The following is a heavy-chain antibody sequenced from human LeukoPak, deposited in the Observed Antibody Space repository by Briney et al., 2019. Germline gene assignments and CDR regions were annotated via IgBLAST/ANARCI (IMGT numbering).Heavy chain of an antibody. CDR2: ISYDGTNK. CDR3: VRAQLDLDY. CDR1: GLIYSRYG. D-gene: IGHD5-18*01. J-gene: IGHJ4*02. V-gene: IGHV3-30*19. Sequence: PGGSQRLFRAASGLIYSRYGMLWVPHARGKGLEWVTDISYDGTNKYFAEAVKSRFTISRDNSKSTLYLQMNSLRAEDTAVYYSVRAQLDLDYWGQGTLVTVSS.